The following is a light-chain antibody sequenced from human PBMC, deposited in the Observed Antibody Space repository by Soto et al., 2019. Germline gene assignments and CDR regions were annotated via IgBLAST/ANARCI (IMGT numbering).Light chain of an antibody. CDR1: QSVGTN. CDR2: GAS. CDR3: QQYSNWPPWT. J-gene: IGKJ1*01. Sequence: EIGMTQSPATLSVSPGEGATLSCRASQSVGTNLAWYQHKPGQAPSLLIYGASTRATDIPARFSGSGSWTEFTLTISSLQSEDFAVYYCQQYSNWPPWTFGQGTKVEVK. V-gene: IGKV3-15*01.